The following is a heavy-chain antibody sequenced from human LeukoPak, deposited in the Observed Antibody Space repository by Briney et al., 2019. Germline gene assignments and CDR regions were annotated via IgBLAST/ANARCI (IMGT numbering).Heavy chain of an antibody. D-gene: IGHD3-22*01. V-gene: IGHV1-8*01. CDR2: MNPTTGNT. J-gene: IGHJ4*02. Sequence: ASVKVSCKASGYTFSGYDINWVRQATGQGLEWMGWMNPTTGNTGYAQKFQGRVTMTRDTSINTAYMEISSLRSEDSAVYYCARLSETPAYYDTHVYYYVRYWGQGTLVTVSS. CDR1: GYTFSGYD. CDR3: ARLSETPAYYDTHVYYYVRY.